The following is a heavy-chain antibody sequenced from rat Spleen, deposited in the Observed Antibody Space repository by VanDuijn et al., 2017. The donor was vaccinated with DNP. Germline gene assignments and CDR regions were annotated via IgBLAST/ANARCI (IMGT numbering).Heavy chain of an antibody. Sequence: EVQLQESGPGLVKPSQSLSLTCSVTGYSITTIYRWNWIRKFPGDKLEWMGYINSVGSTNYNPSLKSRISISRDTSKNQVFLQVTSVTTEDVATYYCARYSSRRVWDYWGQGVMVRVSS. V-gene: IGHV3-3*01. CDR2: INSVGST. J-gene: IGHJ2*01. CDR3: ARYSSRRVWDY. D-gene: IGHD1-11*01. CDR1: GYSITTIYR.